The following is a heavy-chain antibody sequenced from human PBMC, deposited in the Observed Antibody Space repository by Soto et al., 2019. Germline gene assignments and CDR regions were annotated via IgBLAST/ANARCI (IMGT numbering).Heavy chain of an antibody. V-gene: IGHV3-7*04. D-gene: IGHD5-18*01. Sequence: EVQLVESGGGLVQPGGSLRLSCAASGFTFSHYWMNWVRQAPGKELEWVATIKDDGSEKYYVDSVKGRFTISRDNAKNSLYLQMNSLRAEDTAVYYCARDRKQLWNDAFDMWGQGTMVTVSS. CDR2: IKDDGSEK. CDR3: ARDRKQLWNDAFDM. J-gene: IGHJ3*02. CDR1: GFTFSHYW.